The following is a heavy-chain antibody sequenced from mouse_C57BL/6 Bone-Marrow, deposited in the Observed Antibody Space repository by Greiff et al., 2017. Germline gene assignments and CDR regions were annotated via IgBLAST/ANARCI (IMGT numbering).Heavy chain of an antibody. CDR3: TREGGITTVVDAWFAY. CDR1: GFTFSSYA. Sequence: DVKLVESGEGLVKPGGSLKLSCAASGFTFSSYAMSWVRQTPEKRLEWVAYISSGGDYIYYADTVKGRFTISRDNARNTLYRQMSSLKSEDTAMYYWTREGGITTVVDAWFAYWGQGTLVTVSA. CDR2: ISSGGDYI. V-gene: IGHV5-9-1*02. D-gene: IGHD1-1*01. J-gene: IGHJ3*01.